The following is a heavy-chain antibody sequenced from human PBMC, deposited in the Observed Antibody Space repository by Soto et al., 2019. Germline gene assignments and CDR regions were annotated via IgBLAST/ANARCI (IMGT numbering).Heavy chain of an antibody. J-gene: IGHJ4*02. V-gene: IGHV3-13*01. CDR2: IGTAGDT. CDR1: GFTFSSYD. CDR3: ARDVTMVRGVIISRFFDY. D-gene: IGHD3-10*01. Sequence: GGSLRLSCAASGFTFSSYDMHWVRQATGKGLECVSAIGTAGDTYYPGSVKGRFTISRDNAKNSLYLQMNSLRAEDTAVYYCARDVTMVRGVIISRFFDYWGQGTLVTVSS.